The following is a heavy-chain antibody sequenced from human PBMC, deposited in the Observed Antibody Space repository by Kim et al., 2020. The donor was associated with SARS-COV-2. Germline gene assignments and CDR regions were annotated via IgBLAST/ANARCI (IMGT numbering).Heavy chain of an antibody. CDR3: ATRNCSGGSCYPVGFGY. CDR1: GGSISSSNW. Sequence: SETLSLTCAVSGGSISSSNWWSWVRQPPGKGLEWIGEIYHSGSTNYNPSLKSRVTISVDKSKNQFSLKLSSVTAADTAVYYCATRNCSGGSCYPVGFGYWGQGTLVTVSS. CDR2: IYHSGST. J-gene: IGHJ4*02. V-gene: IGHV4-4*02. D-gene: IGHD2-15*01.